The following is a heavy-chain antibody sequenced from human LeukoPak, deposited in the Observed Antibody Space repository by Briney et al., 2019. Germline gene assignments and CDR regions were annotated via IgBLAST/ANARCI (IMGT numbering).Heavy chain of an antibody. CDR3: AKDLSMVRGVISLDAFDI. V-gene: IGHV3-23*01. Sequence: GGSLRLSCAASGFTFSYYAMSWVRQAPGKGLEWVSAISGSGGSTYYADSVKGRFTISRDNSKNTLYLQMNSLRAEDTAVYYCAKDLSMVRGVISLDAFDIWGQGTMVTVSS. CDR2: ISGSGGST. D-gene: IGHD3-10*01. J-gene: IGHJ3*02. CDR1: GFTFSYYA.